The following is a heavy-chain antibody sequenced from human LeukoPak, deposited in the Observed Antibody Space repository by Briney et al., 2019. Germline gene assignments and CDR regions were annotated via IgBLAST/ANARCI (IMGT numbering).Heavy chain of an antibody. Sequence: PGGSLRLSCAASGFTFSSYAMHWVRQAPGKGLEWVAVISYDGSNKYYADSVKGRFTISRDNSKNTLYLQMNSLRAEDTAVYYCARDTHYYDSSGYYWPYWFDYWGQGTLVTVSS. CDR1: GFTFSSYA. D-gene: IGHD3-22*01. CDR2: ISYDGSNK. CDR3: ARDTHYYDSSGYYWPYWFDY. J-gene: IGHJ4*02. V-gene: IGHV3-30-3*01.